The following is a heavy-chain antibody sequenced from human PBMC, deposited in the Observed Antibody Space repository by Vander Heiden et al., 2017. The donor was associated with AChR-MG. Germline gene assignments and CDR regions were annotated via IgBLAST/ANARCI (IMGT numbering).Heavy chain of an antibody. D-gene: IGHD3-10*01. CDR2: ISGSGGST. CDR3: TNYYGSGSYSIWYFDY. Sequence: EVQLLESGGGLVQPGGSLRLSCAASGFTFSSYAMSWVRQAPGKGLEWVSAISGSGGSTYYADSVKGRFTISRDNSKNTLYLQMNSLRAEDTAVYYCTNYYGSGSYSIWYFDYWGQGTLVTVSS. J-gene: IGHJ4*02. V-gene: IGHV3-23*01. CDR1: GFTFSSYA.